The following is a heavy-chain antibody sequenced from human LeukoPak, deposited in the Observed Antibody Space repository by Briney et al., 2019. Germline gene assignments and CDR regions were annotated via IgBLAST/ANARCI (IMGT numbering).Heavy chain of an antibody. CDR3: ARKWYYDSRVDY. Sequence: SETLCLTCAVYGGSFSGYYWSWIRQPPGKGLEWIGEINHSGSTNYNPPLKSRVTISVDTSKNQFSLKLSSVTAADTAVYYCARKWYYDSRVDYWGQGTLVTVSS. CDR2: INHSGST. CDR1: GGSFSGYY. J-gene: IGHJ4*02. D-gene: IGHD3-22*01. V-gene: IGHV4-34*01.